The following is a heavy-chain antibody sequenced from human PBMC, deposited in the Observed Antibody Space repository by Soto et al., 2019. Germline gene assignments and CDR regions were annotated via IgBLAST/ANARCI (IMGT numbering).Heavy chain of an antibody. CDR3: TRGGTTLPLDV. CDR1: GYSFTNYW. D-gene: IGHD2-2*01. CDR2: IDPTDSHP. V-gene: IGHV5-10-1*01. J-gene: IGHJ6*02. Sequence: PGESLKISCEASGYSFTNYWINWVRQMPGKGLEWMGRIDPTDSHPNYSPSFQGHVTVSVDRSISTAYLQWSSLKASDSAVYYCTRGGTTLPLDVWGQGPTVPVS.